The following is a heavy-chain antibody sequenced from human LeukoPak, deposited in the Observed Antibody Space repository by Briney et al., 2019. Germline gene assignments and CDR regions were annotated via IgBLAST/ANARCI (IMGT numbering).Heavy chain of an antibody. CDR3: ARLKGYSSGWYPSYYFDY. J-gene: IGHJ4*02. Sequence: SETLSLTCTVSGGSISSSYWSRIRQPPGKGLEWIGYIYYTGSTNYNSSLKSRVTISVDTSKNQFSLKLSSVTAADTAVYYCARLKGYSSGWYPSYYFDYWGQGTLVTVSS. D-gene: IGHD6-19*01. V-gene: IGHV4-59*08. CDR1: GGSISSSY. CDR2: IYYTGST.